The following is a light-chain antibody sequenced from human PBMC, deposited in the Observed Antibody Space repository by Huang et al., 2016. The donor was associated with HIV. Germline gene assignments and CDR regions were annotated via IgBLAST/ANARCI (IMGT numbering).Light chain of an antibody. CDR3: QQYNNWPPWT. CDR1: ESVSSS. CDR2: GAS. Sequence: EIVMTQSPATLSVSPGERATLSCRASESVSSSLAWYQQKPGQSPRRLIFGASTRAAGVPVRFSGSGSGTEFTLTISSLQSEDFAFYYCQQYNNWPPWTFGQGTKVEIK. J-gene: IGKJ1*01. V-gene: IGKV3-15*01.